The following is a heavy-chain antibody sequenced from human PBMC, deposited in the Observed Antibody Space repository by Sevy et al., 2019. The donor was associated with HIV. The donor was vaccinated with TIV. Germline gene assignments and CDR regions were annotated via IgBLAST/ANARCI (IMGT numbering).Heavy chain of an antibody. CDR2: IRNRPNRYTT. CDR3: VGGPNCGVGGCQQISPYCLDV. V-gene: IGHV3-72*01. D-gene: IGHD2-21*01. J-gene: IGHJ6*03. CDR1: GFAFSDHY. Sequence: GGSLRLSCAASGFAFSDHYVDLVRQAPGKGLEWVGRIRNRPNRYTTEYAASVEGRFTISRDDSRHSLYLQMNSLKTEDSAVYYCVGGPNCGVGGCQQISPYCLDVWGIGATVTVSS.